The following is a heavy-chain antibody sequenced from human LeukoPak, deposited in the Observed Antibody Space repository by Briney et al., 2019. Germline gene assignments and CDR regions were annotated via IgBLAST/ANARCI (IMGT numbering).Heavy chain of an antibody. CDR2: IKSKTDGGTT. Sequence: GGSLRLSCAASGFTFSNAWMSWVRQAPGKGLEWVGRIKSKTDGGTTDYAAPVKGRFTISRDDSKNTLYLQMNSQKTEDTAVYYCATEGLLQFGNWFDPWGQGTLVTVSS. J-gene: IGHJ5*02. D-gene: IGHD2-15*01. CDR3: ATEGLLQFGNWFDP. V-gene: IGHV3-15*01. CDR1: GFTFSNAW.